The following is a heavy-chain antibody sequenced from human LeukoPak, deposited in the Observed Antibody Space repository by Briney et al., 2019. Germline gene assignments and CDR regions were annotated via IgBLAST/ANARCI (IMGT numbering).Heavy chain of an antibody. CDR3: ARRSTVDHYYYGMDV. V-gene: IGHV4-31*03. CDR1: GGSISSGGYY. D-gene: IGHD4-17*01. J-gene: IGHJ6*02. Sequence: SETLSLTCTVSGGSISSGGYYWSWIRQHPGKGLEWIGYIYYSGSTYYNPSLKSRVTIPVDTSKNQFSLKLSSVAAADTAVYYCARRSTVDHYYYGMDVWGQGTTVTVSS. CDR2: IYYSGST.